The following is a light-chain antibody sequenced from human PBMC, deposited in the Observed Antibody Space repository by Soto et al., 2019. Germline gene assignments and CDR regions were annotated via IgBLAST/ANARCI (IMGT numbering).Light chain of an antibody. V-gene: IGKV2-30*01. CDR1: QSVVYSRDGIAY. CDR2: KAS. CDR3: MQGTHWPPT. J-gene: IGKJ1*01. Sequence: DVVMTQSPLSLPVTLGQSASISCSSSQSVVYSRDGIAYLSWLQQRPGQSPRRLIYKASKRDSRVQDRFSGSGSGTDFTLTISRVEAEDVGVYYCMQGTHWPPTFGRGTKVEF.